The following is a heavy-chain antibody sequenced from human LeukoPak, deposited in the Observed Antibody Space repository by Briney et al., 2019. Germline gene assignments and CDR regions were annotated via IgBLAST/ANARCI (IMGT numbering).Heavy chain of an antibody. CDR1: GFTFSGYW. D-gene: IGHD1-26*01. J-gene: IGHJ4*02. CDR2: IKQDGYEK. CDR3: ARDKIVGPTTLDY. Sequence: GGSLRLSCAASGFTFSGYWMSWVRQTPEKGLEWAAIIKQDGYEKYYVDSVKGRFTISRDNAKNSLILQMNSLRADDTAVYYCARDKIVGPTTLDYWGQGTLVTVSS. V-gene: IGHV3-7*01.